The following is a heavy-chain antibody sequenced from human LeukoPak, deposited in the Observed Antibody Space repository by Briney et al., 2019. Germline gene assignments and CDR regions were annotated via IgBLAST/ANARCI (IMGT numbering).Heavy chain of an antibody. CDR1: GFTFSSYS. CDR2: ISSSSSTI. V-gene: IGHV3-48*01. Sequence: PGGSLRLSCAASGFTFSSYSMNWVRQAPGKGLEWVSYISSSSSTIYYADSVKGRFTISRDNAKNSLYLQMNSLRAEDTAVYYCARDRAIIAAVNWFDPWGQGALVTVSS. D-gene: IGHD6-13*01. CDR3: ARDRAIIAAVNWFDP. J-gene: IGHJ5*02.